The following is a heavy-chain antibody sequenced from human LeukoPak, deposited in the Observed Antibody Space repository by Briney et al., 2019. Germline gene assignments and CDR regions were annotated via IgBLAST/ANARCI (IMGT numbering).Heavy chain of an antibody. CDR2: INQSGST. CDR1: GGPFSGYY. D-gene: IGHD2-21*02. Sequence: SETLSLTCAVYGGPFSGYYWSWIRQSPGKGLEWIGEINQSGSTTYKPSLKGRVTISVDTSKTQFSLKLSSVTAAGTAVYYCARGKEYCGGDCFSSWYFDLWGRGTLVTVSS. CDR3: ARGKEYCGGDCFSSWYFDL. J-gene: IGHJ2*01. V-gene: IGHV4-34*01.